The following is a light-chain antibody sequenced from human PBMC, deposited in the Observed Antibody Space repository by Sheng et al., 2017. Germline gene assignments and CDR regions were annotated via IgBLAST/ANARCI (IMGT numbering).Light chain of an antibody. CDR1: QSVSTSH. CDR3: QQYGSSPST. Sequence: EIVMTQSPATLSVSPGERATLSCRASQSVSTSHLAWYQQKPGQAPRLLIYDASSRATGIPDRFSGSGSGTDFTLTVNRLEPEDFAVYFCQQYGSSPSTFGGGTKVEIK. V-gene: IGKV3-20*01. CDR2: DAS. J-gene: IGKJ4*01.